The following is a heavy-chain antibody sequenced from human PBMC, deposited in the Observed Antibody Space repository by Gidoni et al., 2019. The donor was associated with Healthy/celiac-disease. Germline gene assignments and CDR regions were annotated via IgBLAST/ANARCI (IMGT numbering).Heavy chain of an antibody. CDR2: ISSSSSYI. Sequence: EVQLVESGGGLVKPGGSLSLSCAASGFTFSSYSMNWVRQAPGKGLEWVSSISSSSSYIYYADSVKGRFTISRDNAKNSLYLQMNSLRAEDTAVYYCARDETYCGGDCYFAFDIWGQGTMVTVSS. CDR3: ARDETYCGGDCYFAFDI. CDR1: GFTFSSYS. D-gene: IGHD2-21*01. V-gene: IGHV3-21*01. J-gene: IGHJ3*02.